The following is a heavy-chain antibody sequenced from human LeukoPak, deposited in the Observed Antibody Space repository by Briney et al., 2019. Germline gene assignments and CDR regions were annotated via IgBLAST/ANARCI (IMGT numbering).Heavy chain of an antibody. CDR2: IYYSGST. J-gene: IGHJ4*02. CDR3: ARLTDDYGDYGDY. CDR1: GGSISSHY. Sequence: SETLSLTCTVSGGSISSHYWSWIRQPPGKGLEWIGYIYYSGSTNYNPSLKSRVTMSVDTSKNQFSLKLSSVTAADTAVYYCARLTDDYGDYGDYWGQGTLVTVSS. V-gene: IGHV4-59*11. D-gene: IGHD4-17*01.